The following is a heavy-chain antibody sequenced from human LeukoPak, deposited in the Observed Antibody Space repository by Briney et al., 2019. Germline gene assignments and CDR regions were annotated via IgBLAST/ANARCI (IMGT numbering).Heavy chain of an antibody. V-gene: IGHV4-59*01. CDR1: GGSISSYY. CDR2: LYYSGST. Sequence: SETLSLTCTVSGGSISSYYWSWIRQPPGKGLEWIGYLYYSGSTNYNPSLKSRVTISVDTSKNQFSLKLSSVTAADTAVYYCARGIMRGGYYYYYYYMDVWGKGTTVTVSS. D-gene: IGHD2-15*01. J-gene: IGHJ6*03. CDR3: ARGIMRGGYYYYYYYMDV.